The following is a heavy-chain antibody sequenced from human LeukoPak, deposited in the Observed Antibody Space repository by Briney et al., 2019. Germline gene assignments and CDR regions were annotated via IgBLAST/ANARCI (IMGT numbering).Heavy chain of an antibody. V-gene: IGHV3-23*01. CDR3: AKAELGYYYGSGSSYFDY. J-gene: IGHJ4*02. Sequence: PGASPRLSCAASGFTFSSYAMSWVRQAPGKGLEWVSAISGSGGSTYYADSVKGRFTISRDNSKNTLYLQMNSLRAEDTAVYYCAKAELGYYYGSGSSYFDYWGQGTLVTVSS. D-gene: IGHD3-10*01. CDR2: ISGSGGST. CDR1: GFTFSSYA.